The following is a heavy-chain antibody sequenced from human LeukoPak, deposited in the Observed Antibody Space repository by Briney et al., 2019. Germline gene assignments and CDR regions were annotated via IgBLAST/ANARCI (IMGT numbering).Heavy chain of an antibody. Sequence: PSETLSLTCAVYGGSFSGYYWSWIRQPPGKGLEWIGEINHSGSTNYNPSLKSRVTISVDTSKNQFSLKLSSVTAADTAVYYCARVGRSGAWGQGTLVTVSS. D-gene: IGHD3-10*01. CDR1: GGSFSGYY. CDR3: ARVGRSGA. CDR2: INHSGST. J-gene: IGHJ5*02. V-gene: IGHV4-34*01.